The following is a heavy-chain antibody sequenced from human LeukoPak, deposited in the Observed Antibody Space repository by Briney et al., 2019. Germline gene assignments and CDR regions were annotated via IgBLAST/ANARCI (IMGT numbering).Heavy chain of an antibody. V-gene: IGHV3-21*01. J-gene: IGHJ4*02. CDR3: ARDRHQRGYSYGTLDY. D-gene: IGHD5-18*01. Sequence: PGGSLRLPCAASGFTFSSYSMNWVRQAPGKGLDWVSSISSSSSYIYYADSVKGRFTISRDNAKDSLYLQMNSLRAEDTAVYYCARDRHQRGYSYGTLDYWGQGTLVTVSS. CDR2: ISSSSSYI. CDR1: GFTFSSYS.